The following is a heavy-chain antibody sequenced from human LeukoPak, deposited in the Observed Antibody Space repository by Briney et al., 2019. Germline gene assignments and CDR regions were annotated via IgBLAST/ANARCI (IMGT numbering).Heavy chain of an antibody. Sequence: GASVKVSCKASGYTFTSYAMNWVRQAPGQGLEWMGWINTNTGNPTYAQGFTGRFVFSLDTSVSTAYLQISSLKAEDTAVYCCASSSHPYDFWSVTQKYYYYYYGMDVWGQGTTVTVSS. CDR2: INTNTGNP. CDR1: GYTFTSYA. J-gene: IGHJ6*02. CDR3: ASSSHPYDFWSVTQKYYYYYYGMDV. V-gene: IGHV7-4-1*02. D-gene: IGHD3-3*01.